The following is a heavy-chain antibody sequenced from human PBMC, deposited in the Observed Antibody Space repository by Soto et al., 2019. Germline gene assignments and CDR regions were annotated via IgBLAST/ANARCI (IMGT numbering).Heavy chain of an antibody. CDR3: ARGGLVVAATSYYYGMDV. CDR1: GGSFSGYY. V-gene: IGHV4-34*01. J-gene: IGHJ6*02. Sequence: SETLSLTCAVYGGSFSGYYWSWIRQPPGKGLEWIGEINHSGSTNYNPSLKSRVTISVDTSKNQFSLKLSSVTAADTAVYYCARGGLVVAATSYYYGMDVWGQGTTVTAP. CDR2: INHSGST. D-gene: IGHD2-15*01.